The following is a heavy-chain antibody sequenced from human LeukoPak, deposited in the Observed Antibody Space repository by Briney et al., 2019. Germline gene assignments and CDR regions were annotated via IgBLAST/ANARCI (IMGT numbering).Heavy chain of an antibody. J-gene: IGHJ4*02. CDR3: AKEGLYCSSTSCYSYYFDY. CDR2: ISGSGGST. D-gene: IGHD2-2*01. Sequence: GGSLRLSCAASGFTFSSYAMSWVRQAPGKGLEGVSAISGSGGSTYYADSVKGRFTISRDNSKNTLYLQMNSLRAEDTAVYYCAKEGLYCSSTSCYSYYFDYWGQGTLVTVSS. V-gene: IGHV3-23*01. CDR1: GFTFSSYA.